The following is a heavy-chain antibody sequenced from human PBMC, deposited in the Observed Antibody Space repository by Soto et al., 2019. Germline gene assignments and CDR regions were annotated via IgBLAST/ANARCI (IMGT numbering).Heavy chain of an antibody. CDR2: IIPIFGTA. Sequence: SVKVSCKASGGTFSSYAISWVRQAPGQGLEWMGGIIPIFGTANYAQKFQGRVTITADESTSTAYMELSSLRSEDTAVYYCARENIAAAGTIRDYNWFDPWGQGTLVTVSS. CDR1: GGTFSSYA. V-gene: IGHV1-69*13. CDR3: ARENIAAAGTIRDYNWFDP. D-gene: IGHD6-13*01. J-gene: IGHJ5*02.